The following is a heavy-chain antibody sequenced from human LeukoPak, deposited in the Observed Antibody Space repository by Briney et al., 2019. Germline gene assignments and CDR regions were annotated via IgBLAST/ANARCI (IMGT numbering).Heavy chain of an antibody. CDR2: IKQDGSEM. J-gene: IGHJ4*02. V-gene: IGHV3-7*01. D-gene: IGHD2-15*01. Sequence: GGSLRLSRAASGFAFSSYWMNWVRQAPEKGLEWVANIKQDGSEMYYVDSVKGRFTISRDNTKNSLYLQMNNLRVGDTAVYYCARDPGRGSCFDYWGQGTLVTVSS. CDR3: ARDPGRGSCFDY. CDR1: GFAFSSYW.